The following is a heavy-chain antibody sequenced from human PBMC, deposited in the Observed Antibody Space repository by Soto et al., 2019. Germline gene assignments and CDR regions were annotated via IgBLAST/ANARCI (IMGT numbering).Heavy chain of an antibody. V-gene: IGHV4-4*02. Sequence: QVQLQESGPGLVKPSGTLSLTCAVSGGSISGSYWWSWVRQPPGKGLEWIGEIYHSGSTNYNPSLKSRVTISVDKSKNQFSLKLSSVTAADTAVYYCTRRRGDTRNYWYFDLWGRGTLVTVSS. CDR2: IYHSGST. D-gene: IGHD2-21*02. J-gene: IGHJ2*01. CDR1: GGSISGSYW. CDR3: TRRRGDTRNYWYFDL.